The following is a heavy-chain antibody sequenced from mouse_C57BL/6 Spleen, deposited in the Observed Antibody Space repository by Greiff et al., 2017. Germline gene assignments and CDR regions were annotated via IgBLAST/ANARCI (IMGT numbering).Heavy chain of an antibody. V-gene: IGHV1-4*01. CDR3: ARIVATNDFDY. Sequence: VQLQQSGAELARPGASVKMSCKASGYTFTSYTMHWVKQRPGQGLEWIGYINPSSGYTKYNQKFKDKATLTADKSSSTAYMQLSSLTSEDSAVYYCARIVATNDFDYWGQGTTLTVSS. J-gene: IGHJ2*01. CDR2: INPSSGYT. CDR1: GYTFTSYT. D-gene: IGHD1-1*01.